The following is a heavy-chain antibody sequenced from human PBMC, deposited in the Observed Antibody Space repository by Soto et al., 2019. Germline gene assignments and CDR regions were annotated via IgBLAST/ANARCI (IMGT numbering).Heavy chain of an antibody. D-gene: IGHD2-15*01. CDR3: ARHHCSGSSCWYLDY. CDR2: IYYTGST. Sequence: SETLCLTCTVSGGSMSSYYWSWIRQPPGKRLEWIGYIYYTGSTKYNPSLKSRVTISVDTSKNQFSLKLSSVTAADTAVYFCARHHCSGSSCWYLDYWGRGTLVTVSS. J-gene: IGHJ4*02. V-gene: IGHV4-59*08. CDR1: GGSMSSYY.